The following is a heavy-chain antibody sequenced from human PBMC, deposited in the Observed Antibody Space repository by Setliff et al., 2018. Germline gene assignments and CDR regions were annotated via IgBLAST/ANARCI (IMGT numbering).Heavy chain of an antibody. J-gene: IGHJ5*02. Sequence: SETLSLTCSVSGASITSGGFYWTWIRQPAGKGLEWIGHISPSGSTTYNPSVKSRVTISLDTSKNQFSLKLNSVTATDTALYYCARRTFGSGRFDPWGQGTLVTVSS. V-gene: IGHV4-61*09. CDR3: ARRTFGSGRFDP. CDR2: ISPSGST. CDR1: GASITSGGFY. D-gene: IGHD3-16*01.